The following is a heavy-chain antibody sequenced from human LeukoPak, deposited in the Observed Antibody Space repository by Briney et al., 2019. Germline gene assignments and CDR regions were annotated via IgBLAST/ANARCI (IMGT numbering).Heavy chain of an antibody. J-gene: IGHJ4*02. CDR1: GFTFSSYE. D-gene: IGHD6-13*01. CDR3: AREPTYSSSWYTSCDY. Sequence: GGSLRLSCAASGFTFSSYEMNWVRQTPGKGLEWLSYISSSGGTIYYADSVKGRFTISRDNAKSSLYLQMNSLRAEDTAVYYCAREPTYSSSWYTSCDYWGQGTLVTVSS. CDR2: ISSSGGTI. V-gene: IGHV3-48*03.